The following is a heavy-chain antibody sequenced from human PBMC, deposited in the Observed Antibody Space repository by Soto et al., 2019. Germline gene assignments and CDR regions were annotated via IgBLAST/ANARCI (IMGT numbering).Heavy chain of an antibody. D-gene: IGHD3-10*01. CDR1: GDSVNSGSYY. J-gene: IGHJ6*02. CDR3: ARWRNYYHYGWDF. V-gene: IGHV4-61*01. Sequence: PSETLSLTCTVSGDSVNSGSYYWSWIRQPPGKGLEWIGYVYYTGRTTYNPSLKSRVTISVDTSKHQFSLKLTSMTAADTAVYYCARWRNYYHYGWDFWGPGTTVTVS. CDR2: VYYTGRT.